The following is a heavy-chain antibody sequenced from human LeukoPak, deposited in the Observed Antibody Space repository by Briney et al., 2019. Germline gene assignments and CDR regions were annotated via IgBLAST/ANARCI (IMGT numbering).Heavy chain of an antibody. CDR1: GFTVSSNY. CDR2: IYSGGST. V-gene: IGHV3-53*01. D-gene: IGHD3-10*01. J-gene: IGHJ4*02. CDR3: ARDFRARRYGSGSYSVY. Sequence: PGGSLRLXCAASGFTVSSNYMSWVRQAPGKGLEWVSVIYSGGSTYYADSVKGRFTISRDNSKNTLYLQMNSLRAEDTAVYYCARDFRARRYGSGSYSVYWGQGTLVTVSS.